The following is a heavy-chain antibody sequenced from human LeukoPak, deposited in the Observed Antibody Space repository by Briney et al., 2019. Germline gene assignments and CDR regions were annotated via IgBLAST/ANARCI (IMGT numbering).Heavy chain of an antibody. CDR1: GFTFSSYS. CDR3: AKGSVVVPAATSCSCYYGRDV. D-gene: IGHD2-2*01. CDR2: INGSGGST. J-gene: IGHJ6*02. V-gene: IGHV3-23*01. Sequence: PGGSLRLSCAASGFTFSSYSMSWVRQAPGKGLEWVSPINGSGGSTYYADSVKGRFTISRDNSKNTLYLQMNSLRAEDTAVYYCAKGSVVVPAATSCSCYYGRDVWGEATTLTDCS.